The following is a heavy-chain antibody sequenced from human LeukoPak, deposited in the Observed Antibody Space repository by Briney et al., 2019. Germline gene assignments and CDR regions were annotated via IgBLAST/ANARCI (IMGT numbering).Heavy chain of an antibody. J-gene: IGHJ5*02. CDR1: GGSVTSGIYH. V-gene: IGHV4-39*07. D-gene: IGHD3-16*01. CDR2: VYFDGGT. Sequence: PSETLSLTCSVSGGSVTSGIYHWGWIRQPPGKGLEWFGSVYFDGGTHYNPSLQSRVTVSIDTSKNQFSLRLSSVTAADTALYYCARDHYYDGRGRFDPWGQGTLVTVSS. CDR3: ARDHYYDGRGRFDP.